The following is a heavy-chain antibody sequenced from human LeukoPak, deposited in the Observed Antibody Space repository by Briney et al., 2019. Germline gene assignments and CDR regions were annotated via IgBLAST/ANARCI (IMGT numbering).Heavy chain of an antibody. CDR2: FDPEDGET. J-gene: IGHJ3*02. Sequence: ASVKVSCKVSGYTLTELSMHWVRQAPGKGLEWMGGFDPEDGETIYAQKFQGRVTMTEDTSTDTAYMELSSLRSEDTAVYYCATGYCSSTSCYRWNVDAFDIWGQGTMVTVSS. D-gene: IGHD2-2*02. V-gene: IGHV1-24*01. CDR1: GYTLTELS. CDR3: ATGYCSSTSCYRWNVDAFDI.